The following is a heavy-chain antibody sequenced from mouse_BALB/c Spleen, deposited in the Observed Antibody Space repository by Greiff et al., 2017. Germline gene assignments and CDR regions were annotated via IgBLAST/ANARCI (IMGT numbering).Heavy chain of an antibody. V-gene: IGHV5-6-5*01. J-gene: IGHJ2*01. Sequence: DVKLVESGGGLVKPGGSLKLSCAASGFTFSSYAMSWVRQTPEKRLEWVASISSGGSTYYPDSVKGRFTISRDNARNILYLQMSSLRSEDTAMYYCARGPLYYFDYWGQGTTLTVSS. CDR1: GFTFSSYA. CDR2: ISSGGST. CDR3: ARGPLYYFDY.